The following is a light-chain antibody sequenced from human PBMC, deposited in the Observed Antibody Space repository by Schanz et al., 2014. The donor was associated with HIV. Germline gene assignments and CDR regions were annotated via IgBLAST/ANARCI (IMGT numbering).Light chain of an antibody. CDR3: AVWDNALRSVM. V-gene: IGLV1-51*01. J-gene: IGLJ3*02. CDR1: SSNIGRNY. Sequence: QSVLTQPPSVSAAPGQKVTISCSGSSSNIGRNYVAWYQQLPGTAPKLLVYDNNKRPSGIPDRFSGSKSGASATLAITGLQTGDEAHYYCAVWDNALRSVMFGGGTKLTVL. CDR2: DNN.